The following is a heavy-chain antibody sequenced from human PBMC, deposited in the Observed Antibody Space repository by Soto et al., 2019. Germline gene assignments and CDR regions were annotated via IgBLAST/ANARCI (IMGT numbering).Heavy chain of an antibody. CDR1: GGSISSGDYY. D-gene: IGHD2-15*01. Sequence: QVQLQESGPGLVKPSQTLSLTCTVSGGSISSGDYYWSWIRQPPGKGLEWIGYIYYSGSPYYNPSLKSRVTISVDTSKNQFSLKLSSVTAADTAVYYCARGGYCSGGSCSIGYWGQGTLVTVSS. CDR2: IYYSGSP. J-gene: IGHJ4*02. CDR3: ARGGYCSGGSCSIGY. V-gene: IGHV4-30-4*01.